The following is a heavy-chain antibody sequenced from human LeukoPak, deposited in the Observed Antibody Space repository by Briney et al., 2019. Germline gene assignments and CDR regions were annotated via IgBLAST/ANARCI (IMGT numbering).Heavy chain of an antibody. J-gene: IGHJ4*02. CDR3: ARDPDSGMDAAEGVYYDY. D-gene: IGHD1-26*01. CDR2: ISYDGSNK. V-gene: IGHV3-30-3*01. CDR1: GFTFSSYA. Sequence: PGGSLRLSCAASGFTFSSYAMHWVRQAPGKGLEWVAVISYDGSNKYYADSVKGRFTISRDNSKNTLYLQMNSLRAEDTAVYYCARDPDSGMDAAEGVYYDYWGQGTLVTVSS.